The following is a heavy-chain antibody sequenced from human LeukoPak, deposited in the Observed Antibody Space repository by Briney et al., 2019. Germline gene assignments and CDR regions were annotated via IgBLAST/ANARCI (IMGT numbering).Heavy chain of an antibody. CDR1: GGSISTYY. CDR2: IYYSGST. J-gene: IGHJ6*03. CDR3: ARSVEGYCSGGSCYYYYYYMDV. V-gene: IGHV4-59*01. Sequence: SETLSLTCTVSGGSISTYYWSWIRQPPGKGLEWIGYIYYSGSTNYNPSLKSRVTISVDTSKNQFSLKLSSVTAADTAVYYCARSVEGYCSGGSCYYYYYYMDVWGKGTTVTVSS. D-gene: IGHD2-15*01.